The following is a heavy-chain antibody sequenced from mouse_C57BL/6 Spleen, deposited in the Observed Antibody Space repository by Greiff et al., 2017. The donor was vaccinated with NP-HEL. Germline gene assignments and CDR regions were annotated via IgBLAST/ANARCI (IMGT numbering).Heavy chain of an antibody. D-gene: IGHD1-1*01. Sequence: EVQVVESEGGLVQPGSSMKLSCTASGFTFSDYYMAWVRQVPEKGLEWVANINYDGSSTYYLNSLKSRFIISRDNAKNILYLQMSSLKSEDTATYYCARSYYYYFDYWGQGTTLTVSS. V-gene: IGHV5-16*01. CDR3: ARSYYYYFDY. J-gene: IGHJ2*01. CDR2: INYDGSST. CDR1: GFTFSDYY.